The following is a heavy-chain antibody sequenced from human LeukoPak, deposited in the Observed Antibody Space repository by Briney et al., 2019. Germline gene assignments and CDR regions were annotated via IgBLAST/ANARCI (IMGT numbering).Heavy chain of an antibody. J-gene: IGHJ4*02. D-gene: IGHD3-3*01. Sequence: SETLSLTCTVSGGSISSYYWSWIRQPPGKGLEWIGYIYYSGSTNYNPSLKSRVTISVDTSKNQFSLKLSSVTAADTAVYYCARQSHAKYYDFWSGYRGYFDYWGQGTLVTVSS. CDR1: GGSISSYY. V-gene: IGHV4-59*01. CDR2: IYYSGST. CDR3: ARQSHAKYYDFWSGYRGYFDY.